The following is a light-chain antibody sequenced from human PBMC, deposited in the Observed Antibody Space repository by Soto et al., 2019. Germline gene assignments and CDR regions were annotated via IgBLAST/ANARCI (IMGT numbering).Light chain of an antibody. CDR3: QQYGSSPSS. J-gene: IGKJ5*01. Sequence: IVLAQSPATLSSSPGERATLSGGASQSVSSSYVAWYQHKPGLAPRLLIHDTSSRAIGIPDRFSGSKSGTNFTLTISRLEPEDFAVYYCQQYGSSPSSFGQGTRLEIK. V-gene: IGKV3D-20*01. CDR2: DTS. CDR1: QSVSSSY.